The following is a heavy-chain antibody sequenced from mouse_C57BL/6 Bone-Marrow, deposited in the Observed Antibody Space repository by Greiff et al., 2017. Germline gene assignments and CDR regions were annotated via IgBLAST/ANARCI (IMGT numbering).Heavy chain of an antibody. J-gene: IGHJ2*01. Sequence: VQLQQSGAELVKPGASVTLSCTASGFNIQDYYMHWVKQRTEQGLEWIGRIDPEDGETQYAPKFRGKATITADTSSNTAYLQLRSLTSEDTAVYYCARWLLQYFDYWGQGTTLTVSS. CDR3: ARWLLQYFDY. V-gene: IGHV14-2*01. D-gene: IGHD2-3*01. CDR2: IDPEDGET. CDR1: GFNIQDYY.